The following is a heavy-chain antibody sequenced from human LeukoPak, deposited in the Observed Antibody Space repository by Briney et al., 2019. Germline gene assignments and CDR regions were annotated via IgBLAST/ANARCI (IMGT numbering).Heavy chain of an antibody. CDR3: ARDLDVTADY. J-gene: IGHJ4*02. Sequence: PGGSLRLSCAASGFTFSSYSMNWVRQAPGKGLEWVSSISSSSSYIYYADSVKGRFTISRDNAKNSLYLQMDSLRAEDTAVYYCARDLDVTADYWGQGTLVTVSS. CDR1: GFTFSSYS. D-gene: IGHD1-20*01. CDR2: ISSSSSYI. V-gene: IGHV3-21*01.